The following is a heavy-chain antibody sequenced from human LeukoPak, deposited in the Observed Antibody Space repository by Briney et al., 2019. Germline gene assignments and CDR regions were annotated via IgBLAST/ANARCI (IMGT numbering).Heavy chain of an antibody. Sequence: GEYLKISCKFFGYPFTNYWIGRVRQTPGNGLGWMGIIYPGFSDTRYSPSFQGQVTMSVDQSTTTACLQWSSLRASDTAMYYCARQGPYGSGSYSEFDRWGQGTLVIVSA. J-gene: IGHJ4*02. V-gene: IGHV5-51*01. D-gene: IGHD3-10*01. CDR1: GYPFTNYW. CDR2: IYPGFSDT. CDR3: ARQGPYGSGSYSEFDR.